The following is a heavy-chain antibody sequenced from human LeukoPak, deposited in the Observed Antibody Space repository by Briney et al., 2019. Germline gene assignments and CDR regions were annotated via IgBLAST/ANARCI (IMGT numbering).Heavy chain of an antibody. CDR2: ISGSGGST. Sequence: GGSLRLSCTASGFTFSSYAMSWVPQAPGKGLEWVSAISGSGGSTYYADSVKGRFTISRDNSKNTLYLQMNSLRAEDTAVYYCAKVGGSSWYKYYFDYWGQGTLVTVSS. CDR3: AKVGGSSWYKYYFDY. D-gene: IGHD6-13*01. J-gene: IGHJ4*02. V-gene: IGHV3-23*01. CDR1: GFTFSSYA.